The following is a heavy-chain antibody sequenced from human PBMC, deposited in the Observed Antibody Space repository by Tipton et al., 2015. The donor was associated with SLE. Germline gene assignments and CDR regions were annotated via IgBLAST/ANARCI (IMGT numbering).Heavy chain of an antibody. CDR1: GGSISSYY. V-gene: IGHV4-4*07. CDR3: ARGTTVTRGNAFDI. D-gene: IGHD4-11*01. CDR2: IYTSGST. Sequence: LRLSCTVSGGSISSYYWSWIRQPPGKGLEWIGRIYTSGSTNYNPSLKSRVTMSVDTSKNQFSLKLSSVTATDTAVYYCARGTTVTRGNAFDIWGQGTMVTVSS. J-gene: IGHJ3*02.